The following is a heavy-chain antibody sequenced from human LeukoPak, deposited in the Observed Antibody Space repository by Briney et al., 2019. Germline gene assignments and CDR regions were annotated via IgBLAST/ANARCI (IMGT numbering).Heavy chain of an antibody. V-gene: IGHV3-23*01. CDR3: ARDISGYSDYDFS. J-gene: IGHJ4*02. CDR2: ISGSGGST. D-gene: IGHD5-12*01. Sequence: GGSLRLSCAASGFTFSSFAMSWDRQAQGKGLEWVSAISGSGGSTYYAASVKGRFTISRDNAKNSLYLQMDSLRADDTAVYYCARDISGYSDYDFSWGQGTLVTVSS. CDR1: GFTFSSFA.